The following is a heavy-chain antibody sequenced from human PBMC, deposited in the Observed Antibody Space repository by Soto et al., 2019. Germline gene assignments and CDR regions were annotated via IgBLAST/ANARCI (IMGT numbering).Heavy chain of an antibody. D-gene: IGHD5-12*01. V-gene: IGHV4-59*01. J-gene: IGHJ4*02. CDR3: ARAREWLVPWHYEY. CDR2: IYSSGGT. CDR1: GGSMNTYY. Sequence: QVQLHESGPGLVKPSETLSLTCTVSGGSMNTYYWSWIRQRPGKGLELIGNIYSSGGTNYNPSLKSRGTMSVDTSKNQFFLKLSSVTTADTAIYYCARAREWLVPWHYEYGGPGILVTVSS.